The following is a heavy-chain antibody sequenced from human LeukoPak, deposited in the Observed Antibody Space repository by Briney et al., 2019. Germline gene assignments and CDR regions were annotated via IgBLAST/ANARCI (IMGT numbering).Heavy chain of an antibody. V-gene: IGHV3-33*08. CDR2: IWYDGSNK. J-gene: IGHJ2*01. CDR3: ARGYYYDSSGYPLYFDL. Sequence: PGGSLRLSCAASGFTFSSYAMHWVRQAPGKGLEWVAVIWYDGSNKYYADSVKGRFTISRDNSKNTLYLQMNSLRAEDTAVYYCARGYYYDSSGYPLYFDLWGRGTLVTVSS. CDR1: GFTFSSYA. D-gene: IGHD3-22*01.